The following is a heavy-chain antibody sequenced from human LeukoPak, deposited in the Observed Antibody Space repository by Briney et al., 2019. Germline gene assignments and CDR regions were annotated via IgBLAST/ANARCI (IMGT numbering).Heavy chain of an antibody. CDR3: ATSYSGSSCRNWFDP. J-gene: IGHJ5*02. Sequence: PSETLSLTCAVSGGSISSSVYYWGWIRQSPGKGLEWIGTMYYSGSTYYNPSLKSRVTISVDTSKNQFSLNLSSVTAADTAVYYCATSYSGSSCRNWFDPWGQGTLVTVSS. CDR1: GGSISSSVYY. V-gene: IGHV4-39*01. D-gene: IGHD6-6*01. CDR2: MYYSGST.